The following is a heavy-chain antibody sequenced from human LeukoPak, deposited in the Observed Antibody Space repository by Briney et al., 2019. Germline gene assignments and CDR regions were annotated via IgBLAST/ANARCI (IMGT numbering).Heavy chain of an antibody. V-gene: IGHV3-48*03. D-gene: IGHD6-13*01. Sequence: GGSLRLSCVASGFTFSSYEMDWVRQAPGKGLEWVSYISTSGSIIYYADSVKGRFTISRDNAKNSLYLQMNSLRGEDTAVYYCARGGPYSSSRFYFEYWGQGTLVTVSS. CDR3: ARGGPYSSSRFYFEY. CDR2: ISTSGSII. J-gene: IGHJ4*02. CDR1: GFTFSSYE.